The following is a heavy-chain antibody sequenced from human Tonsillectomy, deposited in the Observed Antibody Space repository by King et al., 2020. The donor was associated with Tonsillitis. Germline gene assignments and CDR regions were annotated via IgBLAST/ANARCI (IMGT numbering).Heavy chain of an antibody. D-gene: IGHD2-21*02. CDR2: ISYDGSNK. CDR3: AKEWHIVVVTARPPFDY. J-gene: IGHJ4*02. V-gene: IGHV3-30*18. CDR1: GFTFSTYV. Sequence: VQLVESGGGVVQPGRSLRLSCAASGFTFSTYVMHWVRQAPGKGLEGVAVISYDGSNKYYADSVKGRFTISRDNSKNTLYLQMNSLRAEDTAVYYCAKEWHIVVVTARPPFDYWGQGTLVTVSS.